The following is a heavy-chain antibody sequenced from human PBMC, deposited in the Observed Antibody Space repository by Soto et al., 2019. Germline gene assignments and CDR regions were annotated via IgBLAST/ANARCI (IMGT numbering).Heavy chain of an antibody. CDR2: ISAYNGNT. V-gene: IGHV1-18*01. CDR3: AREYCTATSCYGVDY. D-gene: IGHD2-2*01. J-gene: IGHJ4*02. CDR1: GYTFTSYG. Sequence: ASVKVSCKASGYTFTSYGISWVRQAPGQGLEWMGWISAYNGNTNYAQKLQGRVTMTTDTSTSTAYMELGSLNSDDTALYYCAREYCTATSCYGVDYWGQGTLVTVSS.